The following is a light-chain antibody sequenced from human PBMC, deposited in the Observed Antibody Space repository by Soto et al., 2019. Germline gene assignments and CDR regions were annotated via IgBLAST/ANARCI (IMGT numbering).Light chain of an antibody. V-gene: IGKV1-39*01. CDR2: AAS. J-gene: IGKJ2*01. Sequence: DIQMTQSPSSLSASVGDRVTITCRASQSISSYLNWYKQKPGKAPKLLIYAASSWQSGVPSRFSGSGSGTDFTLTISSLQPEDFATYYCQQSYSTPPTFGQGTKLEIK. CDR3: QQSYSTPPT. CDR1: QSISSY.